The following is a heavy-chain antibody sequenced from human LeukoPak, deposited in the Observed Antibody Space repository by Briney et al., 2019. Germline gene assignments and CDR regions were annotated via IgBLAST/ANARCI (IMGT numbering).Heavy chain of an antibody. Sequence: PGGSLRLSCAASGFTFSNAWMSWVRQAPGKGLEWVGRIKSKTDGGTTDYAAPVKGRFTISRDDSKNTLYLQMNSLKTEDTAVYYCTTGRYSSSWSYLYYFDYWGQGTLVTVSS. D-gene: IGHD6-13*01. CDR1: GFTFSNAW. CDR3: TTGRYSSSWSYLYYFDY. V-gene: IGHV3-15*01. J-gene: IGHJ4*02. CDR2: IKSKTDGGTT.